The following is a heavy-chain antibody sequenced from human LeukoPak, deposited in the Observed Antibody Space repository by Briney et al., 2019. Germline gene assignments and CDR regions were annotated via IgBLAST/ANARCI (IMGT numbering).Heavy chain of an antibody. D-gene: IGHD3-22*01. CDR3: ARDRGDSSGYYYDAFDI. J-gene: IGHJ3*02. CDR1: GFTFSDYY. CDR2: ISSSSSYT. V-gene: IGHV3-11*05. Sequence: PGGSLRLSCAASGFTFSDYYMSWIRQAPGKGLERVSYISSSSSYTNYADSVKGRFTISRDNAKNSLYLQMNSLRAEDTAVYYCARDRGDSSGYYYDAFDIWGQGTMVTVSS.